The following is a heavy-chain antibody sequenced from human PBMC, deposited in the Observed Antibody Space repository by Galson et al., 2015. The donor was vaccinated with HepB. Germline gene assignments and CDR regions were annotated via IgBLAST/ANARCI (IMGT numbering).Heavy chain of an antibody. D-gene: IGHD3-22*01. Sequence: SLRLSCAASGFTFSSYGMHWVRQAPGKGLEWVAVISYDGSNKYYADSVKGRFTISRDNSKNTLYLQMNSLRAEDTAVYYCAKDTTWGGYYDSSGYYLDYWGQGTLVTVSS. CDR2: ISYDGSNK. V-gene: IGHV3-30*18. CDR3: AKDTTWGGYYDSSGYYLDY. CDR1: GFTFSSYG. J-gene: IGHJ4*02.